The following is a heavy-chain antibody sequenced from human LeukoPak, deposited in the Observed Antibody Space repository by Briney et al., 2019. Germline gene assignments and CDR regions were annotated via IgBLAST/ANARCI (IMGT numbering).Heavy chain of an antibody. D-gene: IGHD1-14*01. CDR3: TRWEVRATTYLDD. V-gene: IGHV1-18*01. Sequence: ASVKVSCKASGYTFTSYGISWVRQAPGQGLEWMGWISAYNGNTNYAQKLQGRVTMTTDTSTSTDYMELRSLRSDDTAVYYCTRWEVRATTYLDDCGQKTLVTVSS. CDR1: GYTFTSYG. CDR2: ISAYNGNT. J-gene: IGHJ4*02.